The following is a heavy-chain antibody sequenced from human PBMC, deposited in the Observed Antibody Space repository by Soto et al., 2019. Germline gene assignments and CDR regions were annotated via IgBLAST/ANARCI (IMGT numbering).Heavy chain of an antibody. Sequence: ASVKVSCKASGYTFTSYYMHWVRQAPGQGLEWMGIINPSGGSTSYAQKFQGRVTMTRDTSTSTVYMELSSLRSEDTAVYYCARDMDGGCSGGSCYYYGMGVWGQGTTVTVSS. CDR1: GYTFTSYY. V-gene: IGHV1-46*01. CDR3: ARDMDGGCSGGSCYYYGMGV. CDR2: INPSGGST. J-gene: IGHJ6*02. D-gene: IGHD2-15*01.